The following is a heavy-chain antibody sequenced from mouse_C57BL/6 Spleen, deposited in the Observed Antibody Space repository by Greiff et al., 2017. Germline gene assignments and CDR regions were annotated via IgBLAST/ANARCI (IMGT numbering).Heavy chain of an antibody. CDR2: INPNNGGT. CDR3: ARGHPAYYSNYGYFDY. Sequence: VQLQQSGPELVKPGASVKIPCKASGYTFTDYNMDWVKQSHGKSLEWIGDINPNNGGTIYNQKFKGKATLTVDKSSSTAYMELRSLTSEDTAVYYCARGHPAYYSNYGYFDYWGQGTTLTVSS. CDR1: GYTFTDYN. V-gene: IGHV1-18*01. D-gene: IGHD2-5*01. J-gene: IGHJ2*01.